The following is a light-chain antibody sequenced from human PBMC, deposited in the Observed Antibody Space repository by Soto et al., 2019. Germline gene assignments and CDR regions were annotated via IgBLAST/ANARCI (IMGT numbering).Light chain of an antibody. J-gene: IGKJ2*01. V-gene: IGKV3-20*01. CDR2: GAS. CDR1: QVVSSNY. Sequence: EIVLTQSPDTLSLSPGARATLSCRASQVVSSNYLAWYQQKPGQAPRLLIYGASSRATGIPDRFSGSGSETDFTLTITRLDPEDFAVYFCQQYATLPVAFGQGTKLEIK. CDR3: QQYATLPVA.